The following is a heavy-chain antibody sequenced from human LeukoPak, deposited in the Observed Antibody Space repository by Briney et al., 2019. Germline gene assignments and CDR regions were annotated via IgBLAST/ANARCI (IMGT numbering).Heavy chain of an antibody. Sequence: ASVKVSCKASGYTFTSYAMNWVRQAPGQGLEWMGWINTNTGNPTYAQGFTGRFVFSLDTSVSTAYLQISSLKAEDTAVYYCARYSSTPLWYYYYMDVWGKGTTVTVSS. CDR1: GYTFTSYA. J-gene: IGHJ6*03. V-gene: IGHV7-4-1*02. D-gene: IGHD6-6*01. CDR2: INTNTGNP. CDR3: ARYSSTPLWYYYYMDV.